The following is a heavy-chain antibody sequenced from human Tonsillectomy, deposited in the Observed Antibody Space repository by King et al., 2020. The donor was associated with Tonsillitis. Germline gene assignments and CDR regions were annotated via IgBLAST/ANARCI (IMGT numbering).Heavy chain of an antibody. V-gene: IGHV1-2*02. CDR2: IIPYSGGT. J-gene: IGHJ4*02. D-gene: IGHD2-21*02. Sequence: VQLVESGAEVKKPGASVKVSYTASGYTFTGYYIHWVRQAPGQGLEWMGWIIPYSGGTRSAQKFQDRVTMTRDTSISTAYMELSSLNSDDTAVYYCARSEAYCGGDCYYDYWGQGSQVTVSS. CDR1: GYTFTGYY. CDR3: ARSEAYCGGDCYYDY.